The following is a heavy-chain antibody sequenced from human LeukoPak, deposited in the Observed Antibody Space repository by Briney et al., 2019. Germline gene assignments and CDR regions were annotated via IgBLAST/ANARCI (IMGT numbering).Heavy chain of an antibody. CDR3: ARDRGSGGGWFDP. Sequence: SETLSLTCTGSGGSITNYYWNWIRQPAGKGLEWIGRIFTSGSANYNPSLESRVTMSVDTSKNQFSLKLSSVTAADTAVYYCARDRGSGGGWFDPWGQGTLVTVSS. V-gene: IGHV4-4*07. D-gene: IGHD3-16*01. CDR1: GGSITNYY. J-gene: IGHJ5*02. CDR2: IFTSGSA.